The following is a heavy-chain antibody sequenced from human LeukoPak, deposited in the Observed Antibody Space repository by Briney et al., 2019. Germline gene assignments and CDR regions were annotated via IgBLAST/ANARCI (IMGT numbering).Heavy chain of an antibody. D-gene: IGHD3-16*01. CDR2: IRSTPYGGTT. CDR3: TRDRRTDIWGSFAY. J-gene: IGHJ4*02. V-gene: IGHV3-49*04. CDR1: GFTLGDYA. Sequence: GGSLRLSCTTSGFTLGDYALTWVRQAPGKGLEWVGFIRSTPYGGTTEYAASVKGRFTISRDDSKSIAYLQMNSLKIEDTAVYYCTRDRRTDIWGSFAYWGQGTLVTVSS.